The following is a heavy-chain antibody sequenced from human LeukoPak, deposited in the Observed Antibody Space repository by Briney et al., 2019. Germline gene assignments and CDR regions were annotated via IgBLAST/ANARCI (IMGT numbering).Heavy chain of an antibody. D-gene: IGHD4-17*01. CDR2: IFYTGST. J-gene: IGHJ4*02. V-gene: IGHV4-39*07. CDR1: GGSISGSSYY. CDR3: ARAGTAVTTADY. Sequence: SETLSLTCTVSGGSISGSSYYWGWIRQPPGKGLDWIGSIFYTGSTYYSPSLKSRVTISVDTSKNQFSLKLNSVTAADTAVYYCARAGTAVTTADYWGQGALVTVSS.